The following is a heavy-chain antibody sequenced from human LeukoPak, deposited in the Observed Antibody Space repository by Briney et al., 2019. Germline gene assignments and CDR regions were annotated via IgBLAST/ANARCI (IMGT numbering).Heavy chain of an antibody. CDR1: GGSISSYY. D-gene: IGHD2-15*01. Sequence: SETLSLTCTVSGGSISSYYWSWIRQPPGKGLEWIGYIYYSGSTNYNPSLKSRVTISVDTSKNQFSLKLSSVTAADTAVYYCARERRPRTPDVWGQGTTVTVSS. CDR3: ARERRPRTPDV. CDR2: IYYSGST. V-gene: IGHV4-59*01. J-gene: IGHJ6*02.